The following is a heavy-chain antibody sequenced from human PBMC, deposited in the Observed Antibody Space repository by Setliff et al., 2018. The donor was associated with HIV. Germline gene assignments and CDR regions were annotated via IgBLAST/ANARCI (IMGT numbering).Heavy chain of an antibody. V-gene: IGHV3-43D*03. D-gene: IGHD6-13*01. CDR3: AALGYSSTWNY. CDR2: ISWDGGSS. CDR1: GFTFDDYA. J-gene: IGHJ4*02. Sequence: GGSLRLSCAASGFTFDDYAMHWVRQAPGKGLEWVSFISWDGGSSDYAGSVKGRFTISRDNSKSSLFLQMDSLRAEDTAFYYCAALGYSSTWNYWGQGTLVTVSS.